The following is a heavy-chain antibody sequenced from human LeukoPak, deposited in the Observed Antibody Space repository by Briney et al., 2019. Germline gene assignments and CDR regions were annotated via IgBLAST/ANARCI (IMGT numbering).Heavy chain of an antibody. J-gene: IGHJ6*02. Sequence: PSQTLSLTCTVSGGSISSGGYYWSWVRQHPGKVLEWIGYIYYSGSTYYNPSLKSRVTVSVDTSKNQFSLKLSSVTASDTAVYYCARDLALGYCSGGSCYSGAGDYYYGMDVWGQGTTVTVSS. D-gene: IGHD2-15*01. CDR3: ARDLALGYCSGGSCYSGAGDYYYGMDV. V-gene: IGHV4-31*03. CDR1: GGSISSGGYY. CDR2: IYYSGST.